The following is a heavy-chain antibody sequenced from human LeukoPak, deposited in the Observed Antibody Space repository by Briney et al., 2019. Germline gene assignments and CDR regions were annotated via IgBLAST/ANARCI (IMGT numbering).Heavy chain of an antibody. CDR3: ARGPYCGGDCYVDY. J-gene: IGHJ4*02. D-gene: IGHD2-21*02. Sequence: SETLSLTCTVSGGCISSYYWSWIRQPAGKGLEWIGRIYTSGTTNYNPSLKSRVTMSVDTSKNQFSLKVSSVTAADTAVYYCARGPYCGGDCYVDYWGQGTLVTVSS. CDR2: IYTSGTT. CDR1: GGCISSYY. V-gene: IGHV4-4*07.